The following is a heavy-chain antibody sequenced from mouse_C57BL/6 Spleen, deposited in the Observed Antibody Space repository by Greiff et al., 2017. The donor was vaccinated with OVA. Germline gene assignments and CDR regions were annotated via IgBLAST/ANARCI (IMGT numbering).Heavy chain of an antibody. V-gene: IGHV1-55*01. D-gene: IGHD1-1*01. CDR2: IYPGSGST. CDR3: ARTHLYYGSSYWYFDV. Sequence: QVQLQQPGAELVKPGASVKMSCKASGYTFTSYWITWVKQRPGQGLEWIGDIYPGSGSTNYNEKFKSKATLTVDTSSSTAYMQLSSLTSEDSAVYYCARTHLYYGSSYWYFDVWGTGTTVTVSS. J-gene: IGHJ1*03. CDR1: GYTFTSYW.